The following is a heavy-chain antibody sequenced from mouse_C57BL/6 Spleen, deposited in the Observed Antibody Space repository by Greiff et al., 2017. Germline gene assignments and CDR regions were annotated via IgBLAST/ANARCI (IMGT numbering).Heavy chain of an antibody. J-gene: IGHJ2*01. CDR3: ATYGNYDYFDY. V-gene: IGHV1-4*01. CDR1: GYTFTSYT. D-gene: IGHD2-1*01. Sequence: QVQLQQSGAELARPGASVKMSCKASGYTFTSYTMHWVKQRPGQGLEWIGYINPSSGYTTYNQKFKDKATLTADKSSSTAYMQRSSLTSEDSAVYYCATYGNYDYFDYWGQGTTLTVSS. CDR2: INPSSGYT.